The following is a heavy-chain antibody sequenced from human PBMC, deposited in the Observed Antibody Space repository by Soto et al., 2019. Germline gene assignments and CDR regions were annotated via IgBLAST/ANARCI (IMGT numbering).Heavy chain of an antibody. Sequence: HVQLVQSGAEVKKPGASVKVSCKASRYTFTDYSIHWVRQAPGQGLEWMGWINPNSGGTNYAQKFQGWVTMTRDTSINTAYMELSNLKSDDTAVYYCARGHVLRFLEWLSYGLDVWGQGTTVTVSS. CDR2: INPNSGGT. J-gene: IGHJ6*02. V-gene: IGHV1-2*04. CDR3: ARGHVLRFLEWLSYGLDV. D-gene: IGHD3-3*01. CDR1: RYTFTDYS.